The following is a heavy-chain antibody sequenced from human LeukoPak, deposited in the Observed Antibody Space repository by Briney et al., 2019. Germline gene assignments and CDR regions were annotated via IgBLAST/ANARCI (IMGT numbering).Heavy chain of an antibody. J-gene: IGHJ4*02. Sequence: PGGSLRLSCAASGFTFSSYAMSWVRQAPGKGLEWVSAISGSGGSTYYADSVKGRFTISRDNSKNTLYLQMNSLRAEDTAVYYFAKDHRYDSSGPYYFDYWGQGTLVTVSS. CDR1: GFTFSSYA. D-gene: IGHD3-22*01. CDR3: AKDHRYDSSGPYYFDY. V-gene: IGHV3-23*01. CDR2: ISGSGGST.